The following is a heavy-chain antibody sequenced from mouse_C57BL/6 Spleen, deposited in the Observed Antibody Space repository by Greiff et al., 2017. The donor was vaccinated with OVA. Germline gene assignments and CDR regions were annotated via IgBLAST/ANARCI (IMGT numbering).Heavy chain of an antibody. J-gene: IGHJ2*01. CDR3: AHSISTGDY. D-gene: IGHD1-1*01. CDR1: GFTFSNYW. CDR2: ISLRSDNYAS. V-gene: IGHV6-3*01. Sequence: EVMLEESGGGLVQPGGSMKLSCVASGFTFSNYWMNWVRQAPEKGLEWVAQISLRSDNYASPYAESGKGRFSRERDDSKRIVYLPMNKLRAKDTGTYYCAHSISTGDYWGQGTTLTVSS.